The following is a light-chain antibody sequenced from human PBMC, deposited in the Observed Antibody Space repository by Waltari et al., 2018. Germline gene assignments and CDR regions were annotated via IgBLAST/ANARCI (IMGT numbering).Light chain of an antibody. CDR3: QQYDNWPPNT. Sequence: EIVMTQSPATLSVSPGDRVTLSCRASQSVSSNLAWYPQKPGQAPRLLIYGASTRATGIPARFSVSGSGTDFTFTISSLQSEDFAVYYCQQYDNWPPNTFGQGTRLEIK. CDR1: QSVSSN. V-gene: IGKV3-15*01. J-gene: IGKJ5*01. CDR2: GAS.